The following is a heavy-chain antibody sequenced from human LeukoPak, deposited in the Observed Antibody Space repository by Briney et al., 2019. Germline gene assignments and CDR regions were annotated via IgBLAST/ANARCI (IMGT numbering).Heavy chain of an antibody. CDR1: GFTFSSYG. Sequence: GGSLRLSCAASGFTFSSYGMHWVRQAPGKGLEWVAFIRYDGSNKYYTDSVKGRFTISRDNSKNTLYLQMNSLRAEDTAVYYCAKGRGWEASYYYYYMDVWGKGTTVTISS. D-gene: IGHD1-26*01. CDR2: IRYDGSNK. V-gene: IGHV3-30*02. CDR3: AKGRGWEASYYYYYMDV. J-gene: IGHJ6*03.